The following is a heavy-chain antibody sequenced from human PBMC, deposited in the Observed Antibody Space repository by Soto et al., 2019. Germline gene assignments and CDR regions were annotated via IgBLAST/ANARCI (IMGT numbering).Heavy chain of an antibody. J-gene: IGHJ5*02. CDR1: GGSISSGYYY. CDR3: AREYQFKWFDP. Sequence: SLPCSVSGGSISSGYYYWSWIRQPPGKGLEWIGYIYHSGSTYYNPSLKSRVTISVDRSKNQFSLKLSSVTAADTAVYYCAREYQFKWFDPWGQGTLVTVSS. V-gene: IGHV4-30-2*01. D-gene: IGHD2-2*01. CDR2: IYHSGST.